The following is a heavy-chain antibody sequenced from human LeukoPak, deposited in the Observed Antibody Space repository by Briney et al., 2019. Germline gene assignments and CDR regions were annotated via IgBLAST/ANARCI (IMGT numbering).Heavy chain of an antibody. J-gene: IGHJ3*02. CDR3: ARGRPLIGATHDAFDI. Sequence: ASVRVSCKSSEYTFSANYMHWVRQAPGQGLEWMGWINPKSGDTNYAQKFQGRVTVTRDTSISTAYMDLSRQRSDDTAVYYCARGRPLIGATHDAFDIWGQGTMVIVSS. D-gene: IGHD5-12*01. V-gene: IGHV1-2*02. CDR2: INPKSGDT. CDR1: EYTFSANY.